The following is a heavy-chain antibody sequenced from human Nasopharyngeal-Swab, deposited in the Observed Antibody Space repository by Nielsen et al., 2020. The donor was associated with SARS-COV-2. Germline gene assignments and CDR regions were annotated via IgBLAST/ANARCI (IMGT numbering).Heavy chain of an antibody. Sequence: GESLKISCAASGFTFSSYWMSWVRQAPGKGLEWVANIKKDGSEKYYVDSVKGRFTISKDNAKNSLYLQMNSLRAEDTAVYYCARAPKRGSSGYQVVYWGQGTLVTVSS. CDR1: GFTFSSYW. J-gene: IGHJ4*02. CDR2: IKKDGSEK. CDR3: ARAPKRGSSGYQVVY. V-gene: IGHV3-7*04. D-gene: IGHD3-22*01.